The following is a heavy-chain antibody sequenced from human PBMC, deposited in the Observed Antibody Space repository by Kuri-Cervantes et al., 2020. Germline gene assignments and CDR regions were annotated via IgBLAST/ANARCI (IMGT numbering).Heavy chain of an antibody. CDR1: GYTFTGYY. Sequence: ASVKVSCKASGYTFTGYYMHWVRQAPGQGLEWMGWINPNSGGTNYAQKFQGRVTMTTDTSTSTAYMELRSLRSDDTAVYYCARDHPQVITMIVVDYYYYYGMDVWGQGTTVTVSS. D-gene: IGHD3-22*01. CDR3: ARDHPQVITMIVVDYYYYYGMDV. V-gene: IGHV1-2*02. CDR2: INPNSGGT. J-gene: IGHJ6*02.